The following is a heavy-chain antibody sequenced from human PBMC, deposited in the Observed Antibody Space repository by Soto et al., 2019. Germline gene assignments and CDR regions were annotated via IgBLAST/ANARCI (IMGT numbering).Heavy chain of an antibody. CDR3: ASIPRGFGSEGYYYGMDV. J-gene: IGHJ6*02. V-gene: IGHV3-30-3*01. Sequence: GLSLRRSCAAAVFSFSSYPMHWVRQAPGKGLEWVAVISYDGSNKYYADSVKGRFTIYRDNSKNTMYLQMNSLRAEDTAVYYCASIPRGFGSEGYYYGMDVWGQGTTVTVS. CDR1: VFSFSSYP. CDR2: ISYDGSNK. D-gene: IGHD3-10*01.